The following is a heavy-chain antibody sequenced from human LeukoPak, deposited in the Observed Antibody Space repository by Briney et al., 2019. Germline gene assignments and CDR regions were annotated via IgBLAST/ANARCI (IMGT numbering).Heavy chain of an antibody. Sequence: PSETLSLTCAVYGGSFSDYYWSWIRQSPGRGLEWIGEINQSGTTDYNPSLKSRVIISIDTSKTQFSLKLSSVTAADTAVYHCARDYDSSGYYPFYWGQGTPVTVSS. CDR1: GGSFSDYY. J-gene: IGHJ4*02. CDR3: ARDYDSSGYYPFY. CDR2: INQSGTT. D-gene: IGHD3-22*01. V-gene: IGHV4-34*01.